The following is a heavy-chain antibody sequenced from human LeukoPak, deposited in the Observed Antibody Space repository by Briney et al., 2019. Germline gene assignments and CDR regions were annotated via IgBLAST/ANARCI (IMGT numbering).Heavy chain of an antibody. D-gene: IGHD3-10*01. J-gene: IGHJ4*02. Sequence: SQTLSLTCTVSGGSISSGTYYWSWIRQPAGKGLEWIGRIYISGSGSTNYNPSLKSRVTMSVDTSKNQFSLTLTSVTASDTAVYYCARSSIGGRGSLDFWGQGTLVTVSS. CDR3: ARSSIGGRGSLDF. CDR1: GGSISSGTYY. V-gene: IGHV4-61*02. CDR2: IYISGSGST.